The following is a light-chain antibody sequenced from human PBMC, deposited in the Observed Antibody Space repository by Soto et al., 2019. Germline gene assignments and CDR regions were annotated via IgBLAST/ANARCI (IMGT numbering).Light chain of an antibody. Sequence: QSVLTQPPSASGTPGQRVTISCSGSSSNVGGNPVNWYQHVPTTAPKLLIYTNTQRPSAVADRFSGSKSGTSASLAISGLQSDDEADYYCASWDDSLNGPVFGTGTKLTVL. V-gene: IGLV1-44*01. CDR1: SSNVGGNP. J-gene: IGLJ1*01. CDR2: TNT. CDR3: ASWDDSLNGPV.